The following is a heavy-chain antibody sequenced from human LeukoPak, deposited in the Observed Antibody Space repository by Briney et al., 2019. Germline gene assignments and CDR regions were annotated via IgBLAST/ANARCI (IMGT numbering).Heavy chain of an antibody. CDR2: INPIFGTT. Sequence: SVKVSRKASGGTFSISVISRVRQAPGQGLEWMGEINPIFGTTNYAQKFQGRVTITTDKSTRTAYMAMSRLRYEDTAVYYGARDLGNTAMVEAAFDIWGQGPMVTVSS. D-gene: IGHD5-18*01. CDR3: ARDLGNTAMVEAAFDI. V-gene: IGHV1-69*05. CDR1: GGTFSISV. J-gene: IGHJ3*02.